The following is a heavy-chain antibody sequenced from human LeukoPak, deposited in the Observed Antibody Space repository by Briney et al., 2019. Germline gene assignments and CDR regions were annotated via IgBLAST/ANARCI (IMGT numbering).Heavy chain of an antibody. CDR3: ARGRSGLAAVGTYDF. V-gene: IGHV1-8*01. CDR2: INPNSGRT. J-gene: IGHJ4*02. CDR1: GYTFISSD. Sequence: GASLKVSCKASGYTFISSDINWVRQATGQGLEWMGWINPNSGRTGFAQNFQGRVTMSTDTSISTAYLEVNSLRFEDTAVYYCARGRSGLAAVGTYDFWGQGTLITDPS. D-gene: IGHD6-13*01.